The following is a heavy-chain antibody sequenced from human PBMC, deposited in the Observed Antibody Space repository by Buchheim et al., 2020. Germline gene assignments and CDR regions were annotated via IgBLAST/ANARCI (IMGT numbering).Heavy chain of an antibody. CDR2: ISSSSSTI. CDR1: GFTFSSYS. CDR3: ARDGGGNRYSSSWYAGVFGY. D-gene: IGHD6-13*01. Sequence: EVQLVESGGGLVQPGGSLRLSCAASGFTFSSYSMNWVRQAPGKGLEWVSYISSSSSTIYYSDSVKGRFTISRDNAKNSLYLQMNSLRDEDTAVYYCARDGGGNRYSSSWYAGVFGYWGQGTL. J-gene: IGHJ4*02. V-gene: IGHV3-48*02.